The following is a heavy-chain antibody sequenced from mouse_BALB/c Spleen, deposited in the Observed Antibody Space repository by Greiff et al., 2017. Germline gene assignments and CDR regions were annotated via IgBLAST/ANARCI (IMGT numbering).Heavy chain of an antibody. D-gene: IGHD1-1*01. J-gene: IGHJ4*01. CDR3: ARDYYGSSLYYYAMDY. CDR1: GFSLTGYG. V-gene: IGHV2-6-7*01. CDR2: IWGDGST. Sequence: VQLQESGPGLVAPSQSLSITCTVSGFSLTGYGVNWVRQPPGKGLEWLGMIWGDGSTDYNSALKSRLSISKDNSKSQVFLKMNSLQTDDTARYYCARDYYGSSLYYYAMDYWGQGTSVTVSS.